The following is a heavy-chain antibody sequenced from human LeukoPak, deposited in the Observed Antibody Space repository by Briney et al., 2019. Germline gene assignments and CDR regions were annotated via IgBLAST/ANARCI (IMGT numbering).Heavy chain of an antibody. CDR2: TRNKANSYTT. J-gene: IGHJ3*02. CDR3: AREANSGYSSGDDAFDI. CDR1: GFSLSDCY. D-gene: IGHD6-19*01. V-gene: IGHV3-72*01. Sequence: GGSLRLSCAASGFSLSDCYMDWVRQAPGKGLEWVGRTRNKANSYTTEYAASVKGRFTISRDNAKNSLYLQMNSLRAEDTAVYYCAREANSGYSSGDDAFDIWGQGTMVTVSS.